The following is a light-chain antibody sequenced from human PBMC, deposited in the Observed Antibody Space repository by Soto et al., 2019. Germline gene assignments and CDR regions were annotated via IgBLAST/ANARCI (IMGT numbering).Light chain of an antibody. Sequence: DIQMTQFPPTLSASIGDRVTITCRASQTISSSLAGYQQKPGKAPKLLLYKAATLETGVPSRFSGSGSGTEFTLTIISLQPDDFATYYCQQYDSYSPYTFGQGTRLEIK. J-gene: IGKJ2*01. CDR3: QQYDSYSPYT. CDR1: QTISSS. V-gene: IGKV1-5*03. CDR2: KAA.